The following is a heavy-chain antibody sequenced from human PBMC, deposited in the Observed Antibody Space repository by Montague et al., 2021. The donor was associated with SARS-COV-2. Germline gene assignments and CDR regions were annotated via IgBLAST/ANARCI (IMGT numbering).Heavy chain of an antibody. CDR2: IYHSGST. CDR3: AKVAGSHDTFDI. CDR1: GYSISTDYY. J-gene: IGHJ3*02. D-gene: IGHD6-19*01. Sequence: SETRSLTCTVSGYSISTDYYWGWTRQPPGKGLEWIGTIYHSGSTYFNPSLKSRVTISVDTSKNQFSLNLSSVTAADTAVYYCAKVAGSHDTFDIWGRGTMVTVSS. V-gene: IGHV4-38-2*02.